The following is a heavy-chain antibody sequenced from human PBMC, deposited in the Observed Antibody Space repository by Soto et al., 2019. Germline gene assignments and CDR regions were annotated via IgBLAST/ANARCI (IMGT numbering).Heavy chain of an antibody. D-gene: IGHD3-10*01. CDR3: ARFRDPSYWYFDL. Sequence: HPGGSLRLSCAASGFTFSSYAMSWVRQAPGKGLEWVSAISGSGGSTYYADSVKGRFTISRDNSKNTLYLQMNSLRAEDTAVYYCARFRDPSYWYFDLWGRGTLVTVS. CDR1: GFTFSSYA. J-gene: IGHJ2*01. V-gene: IGHV3-23*01. CDR2: ISGSGGST.